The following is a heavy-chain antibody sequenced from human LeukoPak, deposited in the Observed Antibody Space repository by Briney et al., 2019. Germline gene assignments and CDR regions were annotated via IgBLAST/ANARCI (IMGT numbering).Heavy chain of an antibody. V-gene: IGHV3-30*03. Sequence: GGSLRLSCAASGFTFSSYGMHWVRQAPGKGLEWVAVISYDGSNKYYADSVKGRFTISRDNSKNTLYLQMNSLGAEDTAVYYCAREKEDSGYVRDAFDIWGQGTMVTVSS. CDR3: AREKEDSGYVRDAFDI. CDR1: GFTFSSYG. J-gene: IGHJ3*02. D-gene: IGHD5-12*01. CDR2: ISYDGSNK.